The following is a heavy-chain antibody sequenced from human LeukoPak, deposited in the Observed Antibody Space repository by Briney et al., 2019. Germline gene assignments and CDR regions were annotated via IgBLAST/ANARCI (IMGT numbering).Heavy chain of an antibody. CDR1: GYSFTSYW. D-gene: IGHD3-3*01. V-gene: IGHV5-51*01. Sequence: TGESLKISCKGSGYSFTSYWIGWVRQMPGKGLEWMGIIYPGDSDTRYSPSFQGQVTISADKSISTAYLQWSSLKASDTAMYYCARQVRLREWSGKPGSGWFDPWGQGTLVTVSS. CDR2: IYPGDSDT. J-gene: IGHJ5*02. CDR3: ARQVRLREWSGKPGSGWFDP.